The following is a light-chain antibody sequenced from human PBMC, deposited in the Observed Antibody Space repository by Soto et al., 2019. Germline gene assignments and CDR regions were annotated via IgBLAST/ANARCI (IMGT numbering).Light chain of an antibody. Sequence: EIVLTQSPATLSLSPGERATLSCRASQSVSSYLAWYQQKPGQAPRLLIYDASNRATGIPARFSGSGSVTDFTLTISSLEPEDLAVYYCQQRSNWPPITFGQGTRLEIK. CDR2: DAS. J-gene: IGKJ5*01. CDR3: QQRSNWPPIT. V-gene: IGKV3-11*01. CDR1: QSVSSY.